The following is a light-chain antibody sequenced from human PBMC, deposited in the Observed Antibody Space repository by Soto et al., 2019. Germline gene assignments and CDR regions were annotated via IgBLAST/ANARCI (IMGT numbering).Light chain of an antibody. V-gene: IGKV3-20*01. J-gene: IGKJ1*01. CDR1: QSVSNSD. Sequence: EIVLTQSPGTLSLSPGERATLFCRASQSVSNSDLAWYQQKPGQAPRLLIYGASSRATGIPDRFSGSGSGTDVTLIINRLEPDDFAVYYCQQYGSSPWTFGHGTKVEIK. CDR3: QQYGSSPWT. CDR2: GAS.